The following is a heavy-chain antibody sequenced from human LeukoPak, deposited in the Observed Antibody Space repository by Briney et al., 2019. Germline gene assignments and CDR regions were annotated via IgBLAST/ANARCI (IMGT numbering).Heavy chain of an antibody. CDR3: ARTWYSSGWLFDY. J-gene: IGHJ4*02. CDR2: IKQDGSEK. V-gene: IGHV3-7*03. CDR1: GFTFSSYW. Sequence: GGSLRLSCAASGFTFSSYWMSWVRQAPGKGLEGVANIKQDGSEKYYVDSVKGRFTISRDNAKKSLYLQMNSLRAEDTAVYYCARTWYSSGWLFDYWGQGTLVTVSS. D-gene: IGHD6-19*01.